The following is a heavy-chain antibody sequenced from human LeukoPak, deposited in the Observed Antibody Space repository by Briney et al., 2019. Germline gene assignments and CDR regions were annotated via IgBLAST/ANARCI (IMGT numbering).Heavy chain of an antibody. J-gene: IGHJ4*02. Sequence: PGGSLRLSCAASGFTVSTNYMSWVRQAPGKGLEWVSSISSSSSYIYYADSVKGRFTISRDNAKNSLYLQMNSLRAEDTAVYYCARGGDYAVRGVYFDYWGQGTLVTVSS. CDR1: GFTVSTNY. V-gene: IGHV3-21*01. D-gene: IGHD3-10*01. CDR2: ISSSSSYI. CDR3: ARGGDYAVRGVYFDY.